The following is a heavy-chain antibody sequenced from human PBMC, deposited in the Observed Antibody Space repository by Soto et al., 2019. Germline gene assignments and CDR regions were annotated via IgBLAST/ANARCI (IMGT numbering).Heavy chain of an antibody. CDR1: GGSFSGYY. V-gene: IGHV4-34*01. CDR2: INHSGST. CDR3: ARAPYDSSSY. Sequence: PSETLSLTCAVYGGSFSGYYWSWIRQPPGKGLEWIGEINHSGSTNYNPSLKSRVTISVDTSKNQLSLKLSSVTAADTAVYYCARAPYDSSSYWGQGTLVTVSS. J-gene: IGHJ4*02. D-gene: IGHD3-22*01.